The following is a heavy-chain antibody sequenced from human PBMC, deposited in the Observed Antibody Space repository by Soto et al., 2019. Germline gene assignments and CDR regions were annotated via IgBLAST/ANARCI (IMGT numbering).Heavy chain of an antibody. CDR1: GFTFSSYG. J-gene: IGHJ4*02. CDR3: AKDAYPFYYCSSTSCSPLGY. CDR2: ISYDGSNK. D-gene: IGHD2-2*01. Sequence: GGSLRLSCAASGFTFSSYGMHWVRQAPGKGLEWVAVISYDGSNKYYADSVKGRFTISRDNSKNTLYLQMNSLRAEDTAVYYCAKDAYPFYYCSSTSCSPLGYWGQGTLVTVSS. V-gene: IGHV3-30*18.